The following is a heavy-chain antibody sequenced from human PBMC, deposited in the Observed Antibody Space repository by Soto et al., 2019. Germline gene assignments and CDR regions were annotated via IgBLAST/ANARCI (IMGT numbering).Heavy chain of an antibody. D-gene: IGHD2-2*01. Sequence: GGSLRLSCAAAGFTFSDYYMSWIRQAPGKGLEWVSCISSSGSTIYYADSVKGRFTISRDNAKNSLYLQMNRLRAEDTAVYYCARVKYQLLRGKWFEPWGQGTLVTVS. CDR2: ISSSGSTI. CDR3: ARVKYQLLRGKWFEP. J-gene: IGHJ5*02. CDR1: GFTFSDYY. V-gene: IGHV3-11*01.